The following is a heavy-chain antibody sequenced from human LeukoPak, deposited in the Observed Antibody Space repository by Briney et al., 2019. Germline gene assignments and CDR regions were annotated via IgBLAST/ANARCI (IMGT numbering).Heavy chain of an antibody. CDR3: TRSPRSGTNFDS. Sequence: PSETLSLTCAVSGGSISSGGFSSSWIRQPPGKGLEWIGYMYHSGSTYYNPSLKSRVTISEDRFKNQFSLKMISVTAADTAVYFCTRSPRSGTNFDSWGHGILVTVSS. CDR1: GGSISSGGFS. V-gene: IGHV4-30-2*01. J-gene: IGHJ4*01. D-gene: IGHD3-10*01. CDR2: MYHSGST.